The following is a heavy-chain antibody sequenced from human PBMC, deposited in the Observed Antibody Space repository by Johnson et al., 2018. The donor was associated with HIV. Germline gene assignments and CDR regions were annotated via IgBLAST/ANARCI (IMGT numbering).Heavy chain of an antibody. CDR3: TGGRDLRTFDI. J-gene: IGHJ3*02. CDR1: GFIFFDYA. Sequence: VQLVESGGGLVQPGRSLRLSCNTSGFIFFDYAMSWFRQAPGKGLEWVGFIRSRAYGGTTEYAASVKDRFIISRDDSKNIAYLQMNSLKTEDTAVYYCTGGRDLRTFDIWGQGTMVTVSS. CDR2: IRSRAYGGTT. D-gene: IGHD2-21*02. V-gene: IGHV3-49*03.